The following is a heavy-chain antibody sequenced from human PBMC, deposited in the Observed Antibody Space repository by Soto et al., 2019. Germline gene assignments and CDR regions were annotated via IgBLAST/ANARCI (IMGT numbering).Heavy chain of an antibody. Sequence: PGGSLRLSCAASGFTFSTYAMNWVRQAPGKGLEWVSAISSSGGSTYYTDSVKGRFTISRDNSKNTLYLQMNSLRVEDTAVYYCANPENTLSGGNGPDYWGQGTLVTVSS. CDR3: ANPENTLSGGNGPDY. J-gene: IGHJ4*02. V-gene: IGHV3-23*01. D-gene: IGHD1-1*01. CDR1: GFTFSTYA. CDR2: ISSSGGST.